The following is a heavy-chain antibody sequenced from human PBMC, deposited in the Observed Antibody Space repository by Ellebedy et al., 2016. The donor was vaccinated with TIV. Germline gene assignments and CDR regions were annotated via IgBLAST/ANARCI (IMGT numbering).Heavy chain of an antibody. V-gene: IGHV3-7*03. CDR3: AKGAR. CDR1: GFSFSDFW. CDR2: IRGDGSVK. J-gene: IGHJ4*02. Sequence: GGSLRLPXEASGFSFSDFWMAWVRQAPGKGLEWVASIRGDGSVKYFLDSAMGRFTISRDNSKNTLYLQMNSLRPEDTAIYYCAKGARWGRGTLVTVSS.